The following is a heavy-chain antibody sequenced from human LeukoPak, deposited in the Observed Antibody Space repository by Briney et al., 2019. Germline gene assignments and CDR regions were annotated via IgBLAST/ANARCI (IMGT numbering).Heavy chain of an antibody. J-gene: IGHJ4*02. Sequence: PGGSLRLSCEASGFTFSGYWMTWVRQAPGQGLEWVSVIYFGGTTYYADSVKGRFTISRDNPKNTVYLQMNSLRVEDTAVYYCARGDGVYVYWGQGTLVTVSS. CDR3: ARGDGVYVY. V-gene: IGHV3-53*01. CDR1: GFTFSGYW. D-gene: IGHD5/OR15-5a*01. CDR2: IYFGGTT.